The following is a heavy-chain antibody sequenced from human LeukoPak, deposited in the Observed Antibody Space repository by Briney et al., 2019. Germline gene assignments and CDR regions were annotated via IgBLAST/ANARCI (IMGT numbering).Heavy chain of an antibody. J-gene: IGHJ4*02. V-gene: IGHV4-38-2*02. CDR3: AKDRRTGFGGFDY. D-gene: IGHD3-10*01. CDR1: GYSISSGYY. Sequence: LGTPSPTCTVSGYSISSGYYWGWVRQPPGKGLEWIGRIYTSGSTNYNPSLKSRVTMSVDTSKNQLSLKLSSVTAADTAVYYCAKDRRTGFGGFDYWGQGTLVTVSS. CDR2: IYTSGST.